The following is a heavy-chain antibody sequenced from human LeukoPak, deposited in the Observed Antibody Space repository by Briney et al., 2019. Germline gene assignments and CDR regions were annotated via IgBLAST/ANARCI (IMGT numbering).Heavy chain of an antibody. J-gene: IGHJ6*03. V-gene: IGHV4-39*01. CDR1: GGSISSSSYY. CDR3: ARRGVVVPAAIPYYYYMDV. CDR2: IYYSGST. D-gene: IGHD2-2*01. Sequence: SETLSLTCTVSGGSISSSSYYWGWIRQPPGKGLEWIGSIYYSGSTYYSPSLKSRVTISVDTSKNQFSLKLSSVTAADTVVYYCARRGVVVPAAIPYYYYMDVWGKGTTVTVSS.